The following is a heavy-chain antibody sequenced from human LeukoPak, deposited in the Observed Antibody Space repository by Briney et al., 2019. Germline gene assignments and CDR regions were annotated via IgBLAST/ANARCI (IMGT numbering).Heavy chain of an antibody. Sequence: GGSLRLSCAASEFSVGSNYMTWVRQAPGKGLEWVSLIYSGGSTYYADSVKGRFTISRDNAKNTLYLQMNSLRAEDTAVYYCARVRHFGLDYWGQGTLVTVSS. D-gene: IGHD3-10*01. CDR1: EFSVGSNY. CDR2: IYSGGST. J-gene: IGHJ4*02. CDR3: ARVRHFGLDY. V-gene: IGHV3-66*01.